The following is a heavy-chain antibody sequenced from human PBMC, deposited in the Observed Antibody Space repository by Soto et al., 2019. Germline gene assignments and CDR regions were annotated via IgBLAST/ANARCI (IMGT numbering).Heavy chain of an antibody. J-gene: IGHJ4*02. CDR3: ARGRYTVTMVRYFDY. CDR1: GGSFSGYY. V-gene: IGHV4-34*01. D-gene: IGHD4-17*01. CDR2: INHSGST. Sequence: QVQLQQWGAGLLKPSETLSLTCAVYGGSFSGYYWSWIRQPPGKGLEWIGEINHSGSTNYNPSLKGRVTISVDTSKNQFSLKLSSVTAADTAVYYCARGRYTVTMVRYFDYWGQGTLVTVSS.